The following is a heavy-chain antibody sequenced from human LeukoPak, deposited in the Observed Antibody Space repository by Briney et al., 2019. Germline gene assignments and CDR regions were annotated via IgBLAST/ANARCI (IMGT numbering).Heavy chain of an antibody. CDR1: GGSISSYY. V-gene: IGHV4-59*01. CDR3: AREDSSLNWFDP. CDR2: IYYSGST. J-gene: IGHJ5*02. Sequence: SETLSLTCTVSGGSISSYYWSWIRQPPGKGLEWIGYIYYSGSTNYNPSLKSRVTISVDTSKNQFSLKLSSVTAADTAVYYCAREDSSLNWFDPWGQGTLVTVSS. D-gene: IGHD3/OR15-3a*01.